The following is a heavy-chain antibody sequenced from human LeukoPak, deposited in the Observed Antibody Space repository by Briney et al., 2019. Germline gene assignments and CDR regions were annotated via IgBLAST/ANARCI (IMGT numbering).Heavy chain of an antibody. V-gene: IGHV3-23*01. CDR1: GFTFSSYA. J-gene: IGHJ4*02. D-gene: IGHD2-2*01. CDR3: ATERPMFDY. Sequence: GGSLRLSCAASGFTFSSYAMSRVRQAPGKGLEWVSVISGSGDSIYYADSVKGRFTISRDNSRNMLYLQMNSLRAEDVATYYCATERPMFDYWGQGTLVTVSS. CDR2: ISGSGDSI.